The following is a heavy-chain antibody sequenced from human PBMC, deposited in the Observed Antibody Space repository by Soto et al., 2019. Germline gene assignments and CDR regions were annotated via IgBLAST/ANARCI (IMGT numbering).Heavy chain of an antibody. J-gene: IGHJ6*03. CDR1: GCTFSSYD. D-gene: IGHD2-2*01. V-gene: IGHV3-13*01. CDR3: ARTLGYCSSTSCPSGMDV. Sequence: GGSLRLPCAASGCTFSSYDMHWVRQATGKGLEWVSAIGTAGDTYYPGSVKGRFTISRENAKNSLYLQMNSLRAGDTAVYYCARTLGYCSSTSCPSGMDVWGKGTTVTVSS. CDR2: IGTAGDT.